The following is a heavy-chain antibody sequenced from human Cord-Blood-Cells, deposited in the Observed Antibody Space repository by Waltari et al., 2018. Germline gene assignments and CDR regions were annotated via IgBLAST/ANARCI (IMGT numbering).Heavy chain of an antibody. D-gene: IGHD5-12*01. CDR3: ARESLVATYYFDY. V-gene: IGHV1-69*08. J-gene: IGHJ4*02. CDR1: GGTFSSDT. CDR2: IIPILGIA. Sequence: QVQLVQSGAEVKKPGSSVQVSCKASGGTFSSDTLSWVRQAPGQGLEWMGRIIPILGIANYAQKFQGRVTITADKATSTAYMELSSLRSEDTAVYYCARESLVATYYFDYWGQGTLVTVSS.